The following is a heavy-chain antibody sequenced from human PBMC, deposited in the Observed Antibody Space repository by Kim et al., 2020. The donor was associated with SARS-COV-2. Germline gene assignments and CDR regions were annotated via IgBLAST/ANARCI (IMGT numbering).Heavy chain of an antibody. D-gene: IGHD1-7*01. V-gene: IGHV3-66*01. J-gene: IGHJ3*02. Sequence: ADSVKGSFIISRDNSENALYLQMNSLRAEDTAVYYCARVADNWNYDSFDIWGQGTMVTVSS. CDR3: ARVADNWNYDSFDI.